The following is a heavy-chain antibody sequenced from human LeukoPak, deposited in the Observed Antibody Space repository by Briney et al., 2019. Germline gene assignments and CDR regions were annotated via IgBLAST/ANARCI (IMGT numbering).Heavy chain of an antibody. V-gene: IGHV3-30*02. CDR2: IRYDGSNK. CDR3: ASNVPTTVTTGLTDY. D-gene: IGHD4-17*01. CDR1: GFTFSSYW. J-gene: IGHJ4*02. Sequence: GGSLRLSCAASGFTFSSYWMHWVRQAPGKGLEWVAFIRYDGSNKYYADSVKGRFTISRDNSKNTLYLQMNSLRAEDTAVYYCASNVPTTVTTGLTDYWGQGTLVTVSS.